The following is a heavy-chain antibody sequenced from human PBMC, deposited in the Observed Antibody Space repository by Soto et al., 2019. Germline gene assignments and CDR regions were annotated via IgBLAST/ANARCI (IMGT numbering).Heavy chain of an antibody. CDR2: ISSSSSYI. V-gene: IGHV3-21*01. D-gene: IGHD6-13*01. Sequence: EVQLVESGGGLVKPGGSLRLSCAASGFTFSSYSMNWVRQAPGTGLEWVSSISSSSSYIYYADSVKGRFTISRDNAKNSLYLQMNSLRAEDTAVYYCARVHGGGIADNWGQGTLVTVSS. CDR1: GFTFSSYS. CDR3: ARVHGGGIADN. J-gene: IGHJ4*02.